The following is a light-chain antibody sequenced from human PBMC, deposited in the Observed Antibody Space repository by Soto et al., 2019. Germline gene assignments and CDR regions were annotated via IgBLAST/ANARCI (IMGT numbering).Light chain of an antibody. CDR3: SSPRSSSFYV. V-gene: IGLV2-14*03. CDR2: DVT. J-gene: IGLJ1*01. Sequence: QSALTQPASVSGSPGQSITISCTGTSSDIGSYNYVSWYQQYPGQAPKLMIYDVTNRPSGVSNRFSGSKSGNTASLTISGLQAEDEADYYCSSPRSSSFYVFGTGTKLTVL. CDR1: SSDIGSYNY.